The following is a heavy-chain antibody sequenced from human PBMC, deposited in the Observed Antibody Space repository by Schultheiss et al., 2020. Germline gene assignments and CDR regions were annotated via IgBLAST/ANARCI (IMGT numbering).Heavy chain of an antibody. CDR1: GFTFSSYA. D-gene: IGHD6-13*01. V-gene: IGHV3-30-3*01. CDR3: ARTRSSSSSPIDY. Sequence: SLKISCAASGFTFSSYAMSWVRQAPGKGLEWVAVISYDGSNKYYADSVKGRFTISRDNSKNTLYLQMNSLRAEDTAVYYCARTRSSSSSPIDYWGQGTLVTVSS. CDR2: ISYDGSNK. J-gene: IGHJ4*02.